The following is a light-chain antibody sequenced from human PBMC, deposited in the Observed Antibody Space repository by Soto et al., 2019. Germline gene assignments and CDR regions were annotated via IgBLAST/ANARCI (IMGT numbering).Light chain of an antibody. V-gene: IGKV1-12*01. CDR1: QGISTW. CDR3: QQASSFPLT. Sequence: IQVTQSPSSLSASEGDTVTITCRASQGISTWLSCYQQKPRKAPKLLIYAASSLHSVVPSRFSGSGFGADFTLTITILQPEDCGTYYCQQASSFPLTFGGGTKVDIK. CDR2: AAS. J-gene: IGKJ4*01.